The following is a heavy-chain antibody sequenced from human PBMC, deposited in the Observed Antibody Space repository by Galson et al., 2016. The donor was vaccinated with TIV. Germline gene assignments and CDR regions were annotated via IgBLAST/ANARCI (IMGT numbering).Heavy chain of an antibody. J-gene: IGHJ3*02. D-gene: IGHD2-21*01. Sequence: KVSCKASGGTSRSYAISWVRQAPGQGLEWMGGIIPIFNTAKYAQKFQGRVTVTTDESTSTAYMELSSLRVEDTAVYYCARASHIVVAIDSRGAFDIWGQGTVVTVSS. CDR3: ARASHIVVAIDSRGAFDI. CDR2: IIPIFNTA. V-gene: IGHV1-69*05. CDR1: GGTSRSYA.